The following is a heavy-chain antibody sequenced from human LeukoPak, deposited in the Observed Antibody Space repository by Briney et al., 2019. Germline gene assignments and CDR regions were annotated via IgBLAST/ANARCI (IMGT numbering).Heavy chain of an antibody. J-gene: IGHJ4*02. V-gene: IGHV3-30*04. CDR3: ATEGPAAMLDY. CDR2: ISYDGSNK. CDR1: GFTFSSYA. Sequence: GGSLRLSCAASGFTFSSYAMHWVRQAPGKGLEWEAVISYDGSNKYYADSVKGRFTISRDNSKNTLYLQMNSLRAEDTAVYYCATEGPAAMLDYWGQGTLVTVSS. D-gene: IGHD2-2*01.